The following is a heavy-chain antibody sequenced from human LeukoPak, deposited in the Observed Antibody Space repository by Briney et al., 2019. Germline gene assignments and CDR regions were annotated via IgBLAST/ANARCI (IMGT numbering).Heavy chain of an antibody. CDR2: IYHGGST. Sequence: SETLSLTCAVSGGSISSSNWWSWVRQPPGKELEWIGEIYHGGSTNYNPSLKSRVTMSVDKSKNQFSLELSSVTAADTAVYYCARGEEHGSGTVHFDYWGQGILVTVSS. CDR1: GGSISSSNW. D-gene: IGHD3-10*01. CDR3: ARGEEHGSGTVHFDY. J-gene: IGHJ4*02. V-gene: IGHV4-4*02.